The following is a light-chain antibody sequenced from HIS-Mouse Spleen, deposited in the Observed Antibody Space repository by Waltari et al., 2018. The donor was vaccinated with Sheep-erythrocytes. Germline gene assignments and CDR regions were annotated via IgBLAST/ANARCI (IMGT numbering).Light chain of an antibody. V-gene: IGLV2-14*01. CDR1: SSDVGGYNY. CDR2: EVS. J-gene: IGLJ3*02. Sequence: QSALTQPASVSGSPGQSIPIPCTGTSSDVGGYNYVYWYQQPPGKAPTLLIYEVSNLPSVVSKRFSGSKSGNTACLTIAGLQAEDEADYYCSSYTSSSTWVFGGGTKLTVL. CDR3: SSYTSSSTWV.